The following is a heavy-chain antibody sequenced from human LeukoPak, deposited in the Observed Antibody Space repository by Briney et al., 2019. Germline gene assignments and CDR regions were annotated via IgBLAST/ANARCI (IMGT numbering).Heavy chain of an antibody. Sequence: PGGSLSLSCAASGFTFDDYGMGWVRQGPGKGLEWVSGINWNGGSTGYADSVKGRFTISRDNAKNSLYLQMTSLIAEDTAFYYCARGTETYYDSSAYYSYWGQGTLVTVSS. D-gene: IGHD3-22*01. CDR3: ARGTETYYDSSAYYSY. J-gene: IGHJ4*02. CDR1: GFTFDDYG. CDR2: INWNGGST. V-gene: IGHV3-20*04.